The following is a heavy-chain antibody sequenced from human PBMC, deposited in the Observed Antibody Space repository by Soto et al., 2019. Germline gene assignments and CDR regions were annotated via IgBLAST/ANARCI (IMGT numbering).Heavy chain of an antibody. Sequence: SETLSLTCTVSGGSISSYYWSWIRQPPGKGLEWIGYIYYSGSTNYNPSLKSRVTISVDTSKNQFSLKLSSVTAADTAVYYCASLDYSHYYMDVWGKGTTVTVSS. CDR2: IYYSGST. V-gene: IGHV4-59*01. CDR1: GGSISSYY. CDR3: ASLDYSHYYMDV. J-gene: IGHJ6*03. D-gene: IGHD4-4*01.